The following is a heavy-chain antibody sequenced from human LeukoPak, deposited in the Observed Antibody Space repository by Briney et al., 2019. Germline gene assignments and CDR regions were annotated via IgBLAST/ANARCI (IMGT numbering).Heavy chain of an antibody. CDR2: ITSSSSTI. D-gene: IGHD3-9*01. CDR1: GFTLSSYN. J-gene: IGHJ4*02. CDR3: ASDILTERRFDY. Sequence: GGSLSLACTASGFTLSSYNMSWVRQAPGKGLEWVSYITSSSSTIYYADSVKGRFTISRDNAKNSLYLQMNSLRDEDTAVYYCASDILTERRFDYWGQGTLVTVSS. V-gene: IGHV3-48*02.